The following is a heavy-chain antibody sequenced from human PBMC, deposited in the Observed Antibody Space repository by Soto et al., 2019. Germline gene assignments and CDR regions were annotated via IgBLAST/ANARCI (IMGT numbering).Heavy chain of an antibody. J-gene: IGHJ6*02. CDR3: ASEVCLSMGADYGMHF. V-gene: IGHV1-46*01. CDR2: INPSGGST. CDR1: GYTFTSYY. D-gene: IGHD3-16*01. Sequence: ASVKVSCKASGYTFTSYYMHWVRQAPGQGLEWMGIINPSGGSTSYAQKFQGRVTMTRDTSTSTVYMQLSSPRSEDTAVYYCASEVCLSMGADYGMHFSGQGTTVTLSS.